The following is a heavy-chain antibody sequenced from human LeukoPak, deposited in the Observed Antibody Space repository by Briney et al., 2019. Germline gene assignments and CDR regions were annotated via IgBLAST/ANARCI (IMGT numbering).Heavy chain of an antibody. CDR1: GFTFSSYS. CDR3: ATSIVVVKAGAFEI. CDR2: ISSSGSTI. Sequence: PGGSLRLSCAASGFTFSSYSMNWVRQAPGKGLEWVSYISSSGSTIYYADSVKGRFTISRDSAKNSLYLQMNSLRAEDTAVYYCATSIVVVKAGAFEIWGHGTMVTVSS. J-gene: IGHJ3*02. V-gene: IGHV3-48*04. D-gene: IGHD3-22*01.